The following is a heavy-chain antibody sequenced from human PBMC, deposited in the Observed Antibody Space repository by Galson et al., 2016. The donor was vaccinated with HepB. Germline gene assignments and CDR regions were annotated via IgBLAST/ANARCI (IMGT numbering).Heavy chain of an antibody. CDR3: ARTSFIVVVLDATRKGIYFDP. V-gene: IGHV4-34*01. D-gene: IGHD2-15*01. CDR2: ISHGEST. CDR1: GGSFTGDY. J-gene: IGHJ5*02. Sequence: SETLSLTCAVSGGSFTGDYWSWIRQAPGKGLEWIGDISHGESTNYNPSLKSRVIISADKAKNQFSLKLRSVTAADTAVYYCARTSFIVVVLDATRKGIYFDPWGQGTLVTVSS.